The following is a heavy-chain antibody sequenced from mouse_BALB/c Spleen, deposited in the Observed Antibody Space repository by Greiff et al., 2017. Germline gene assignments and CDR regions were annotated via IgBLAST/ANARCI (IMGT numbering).Heavy chain of an antibody. J-gene: IGHJ2*01. Sequence: QVQLQQSGAELVRPGTSVKVSCKASGYAFTNYLIEWVKQRPGQGLEWIGVINPGSGGTNYNEKFKGKATLTADKSSSTAYMQLSSLTSDDSAVYFCAREGALLGDYWGQGTTLTVSS. D-gene: IGHD2-1*01. V-gene: IGHV1-54*01. CDR3: AREGALLGDY. CDR2: INPGSGGT. CDR1: GYAFTNYL.